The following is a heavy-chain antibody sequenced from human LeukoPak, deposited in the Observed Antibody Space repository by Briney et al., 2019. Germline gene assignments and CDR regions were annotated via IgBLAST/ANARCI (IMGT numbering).Heavy chain of an antibody. CDR1: GFTVSSNY. Sequence: PGGSLRLSCAASGFTVSSNYMSWVRQAPGKGLEWVAVISYDGSNKYYADSVKGRFTISRDNIDNVVYLQMSSLRAEDTAVYYCARVAVAGPTGWFDPWGQGTLVTVSS. V-gene: IGHV3-30-3*01. D-gene: IGHD6-13*01. CDR3: ARVAVAGPTGWFDP. J-gene: IGHJ5*02. CDR2: ISYDGSNK.